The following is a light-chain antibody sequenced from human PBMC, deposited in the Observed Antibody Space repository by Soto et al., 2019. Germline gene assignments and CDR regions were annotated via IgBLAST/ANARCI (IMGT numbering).Light chain of an antibody. CDR2: DTS. V-gene: IGKV3-11*01. J-gene: IGKJ4*01. CDR3: HQRNNWPAHT. CDR1: QSVGKF. Sequence: DIVMTQSPSTLSVSPGERATLSCRASQSVGKFLAWYQQKPGQAPRLLIYDTSNRDTGIPSRFSGSGSGTDFTLTISSLEAEDFAVYYCHQRNNWPAHTFGGGTKVDIK.